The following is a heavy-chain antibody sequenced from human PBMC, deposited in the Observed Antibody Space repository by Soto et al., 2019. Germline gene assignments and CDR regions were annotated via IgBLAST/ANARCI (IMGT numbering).Heavy chain of an antibody. J-gene: IGHJ4*02. CDR2: IYYSGST. Sequence: QVQLQESGPGLVKPSQTLSLTCTISGGSISSGGYYWSWIRQQPGKGLEWIGYIYYSGSTYYNPSLKSRVTISVDTSKNQFSLKLSSVTAADTAVYYCARDLPSYGSGSYSPPVWGQGTLVTVSS. D-gene: IGHD3-10*01. CDR1: GGSISSGGYY. V-gene: IGHV4-31*03. CDR3: ARDLPSYGSGSYSPPV.